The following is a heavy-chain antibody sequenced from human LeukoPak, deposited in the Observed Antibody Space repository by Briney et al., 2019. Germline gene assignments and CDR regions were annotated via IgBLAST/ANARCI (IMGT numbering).Heavy chain of an antibody. CDR3: AKQHDYGDPFGY. CDR2: ISYDGSNK. CDR1: GFTFSSYG. D-gene: IGHD4-17*01. V-gene: IGHV3-30*18. J-gene: IGHJ4*02. Sequence: GGSLRLSCAASGFTFSSYGMHWVRQAPGKGLEWVAVISYDGSNKYYADSVKGRFTISRDNSKNTLYLQMNSLRAEDTAVYYCAKQHDYGDPFGYWGQGTLVTVSS.